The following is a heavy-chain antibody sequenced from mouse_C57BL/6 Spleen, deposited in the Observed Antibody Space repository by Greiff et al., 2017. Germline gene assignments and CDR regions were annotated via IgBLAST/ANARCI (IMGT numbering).Heavy chain of an antibody. Sequence: EVKLVESGAELVRPGASVKLSCTASGFNIKDDYMHWVKQRPEQGLEWIGWIDPENGDTEYASKFQGKATITADTSSNTAYLQLSSLTSEDTAVYYCTTNGYYYGSSWDAMDYWGQGTSVTVSS. CDR3: TTNGYYYGSSWDAMDY. CDR1: GFNIKDDY. CDR2: IDPENGDT. J-gene: IGHJ4*01. V-gene: IGHV14-4*01. D-gene: IGHD1-1*01.